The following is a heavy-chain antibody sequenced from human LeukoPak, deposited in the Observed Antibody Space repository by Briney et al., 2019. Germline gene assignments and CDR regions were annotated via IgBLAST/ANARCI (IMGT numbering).Heavy chain of an antibody. CDR3: ARLSSGRNGNYFDY. J-gene: IGHJ4*02. CDR1: GGSISSYY. D-gene: IGHD2-15*01. V-gene: IGHV4-59*01. CDR2: IYYSGST. Sequence: SETLSLTCTVSGGSISSYYWSWIRQPPGKGLEWIGYIYYSGSTNYNPSLKSRVTISVDTSKNQFSLKLSSVTAADTAVYYCARLSSGRNGNYFDYWGQGTLVTVSS.